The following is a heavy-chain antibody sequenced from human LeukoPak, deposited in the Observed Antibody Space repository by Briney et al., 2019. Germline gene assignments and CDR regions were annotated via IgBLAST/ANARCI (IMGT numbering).Heavy chain of an antibody. V-gene: IGHV5-51*01. J-gene: IGHJ5*02. Sequence: GESLKISCKGSGYRFTSYWIGWVRQMPGKGLEWMGIIYPGDSDTRYSPSFQGQVTISADKSISTAYLQWSSLKASDTAMCYCARLTYYYGSGSYGPPPTGWFDPWGQGTLVTVSS. CDR2: IYPGDSDT. CDR3: ARLTYYYGSGSYGPPPTGWFDP. D-gene: IGHD3-10*01. CDR1: GYRFTSYW.